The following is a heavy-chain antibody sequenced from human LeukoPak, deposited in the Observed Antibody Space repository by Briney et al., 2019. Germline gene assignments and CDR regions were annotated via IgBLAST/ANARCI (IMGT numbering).Heavy chain of an antibody. Sequence: GGSLRLSCAASGFTFSSYSMNWVRQAPGKGLEWVSSISSSSSYIYYADSVKGRFTISRDNAKNSLYLQMNSLRAEDTAVYYCAGDGVLRFLEWAKATDHDAFDIWGQGTMVTVSS. CDR3: AGDGVLRFLEWAKATDHDAFDI. CDR1: GFTFSSYS. CDR2: ISSSSSYI. D-gene: IGHD3-3*01. V-gene: IGHV3-21*01. J-gene: IGHJ3*02.